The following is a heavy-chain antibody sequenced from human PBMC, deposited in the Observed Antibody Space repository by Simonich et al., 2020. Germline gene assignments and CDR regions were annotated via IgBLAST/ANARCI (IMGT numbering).Heavy chain of an antibody. CDR2: INHSGRT. D-gene: IGHD6-13*01. V-gene: IGHV4-34*01. Sequence: QVQLQQWGAGLLKPSETLSLTCAVYGGSFSGYYWSWIRPPPGKGLEWIGEINHSGRTNYHPALKRRVTISVDTSKNQFSLKLSSVTAADTAVYYCARGLRVAAAGTAFQHWGQGTLVTVSS. CDR3: ARGLRVAAAGTAFQH. CDR1: GGSFSGYY. J-gene: IGHJ1*01.